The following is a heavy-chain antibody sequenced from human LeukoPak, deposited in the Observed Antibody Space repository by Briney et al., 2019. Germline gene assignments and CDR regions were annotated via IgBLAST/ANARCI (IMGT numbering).Heavy chain of an antibody. CDR2: IYYSGYTSGST. CDR1: GGSISGYY. CDR3: ARQQRGWELPQARDY. V-gene: IGHV4-59*08. Sequence: PSETLSLTCIVSGGSISGYYWSWIRQPPGKGLEWIGCIYYSGYTSGSTNYNPPLKSRVTISVDTSKNQVSLKLSSVTAADTAVYYCARQQRGWELPQARDYWGQGTLVTVSS. D-gene: IGHD4-23*01. J-gene: IGHJ4*02.